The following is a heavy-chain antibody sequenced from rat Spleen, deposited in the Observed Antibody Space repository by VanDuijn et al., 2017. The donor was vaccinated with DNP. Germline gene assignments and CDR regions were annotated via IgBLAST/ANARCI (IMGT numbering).Heavy chain of an antibody. CDR2: IWTGGST. Sequence: QVQLKESGPGLVQPSQTLSLTCTVSGFSLTSYNVHWVRQPTGNGLEWMGVIWTGGSTDYTAPLKSRLTISRDTSKSQVFLKMNSLQTEDTAIYYCTREREPNNNPYYFDCWGQGVMVTVSS. J-gene: IGHJ2*01. D-gene: IGHD1-10*01. CDR1: GFSLTSYN. CDR3: TREREPNNNPYYFDC. V-gene: IGHV2-30*01.